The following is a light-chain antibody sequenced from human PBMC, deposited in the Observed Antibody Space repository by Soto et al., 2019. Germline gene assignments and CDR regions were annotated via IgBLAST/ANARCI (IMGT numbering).Light chain of an antibody. CDR1: QSISSW. CDR2: DAS. J-gene: IGKJ3*01. Sequence: DIQMTQSPSTLSASVGDRVTITCRASQSISSWLAWYQQKPGKAPKLLIYDASSLESGVPSRFSGSGSGTEFTLNISSLQPDDFATYYCQQYNSYRFTFGRGTKVDIK. V-gene: IGKV1-5*01. CDR3: QQYNSYRFT.